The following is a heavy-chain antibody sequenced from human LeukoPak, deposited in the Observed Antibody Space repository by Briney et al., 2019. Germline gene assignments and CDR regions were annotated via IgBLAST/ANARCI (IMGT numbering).Heavy chain of an antibody. Sequence: GGSLRLSCAASGFTFSSYAMHWVRQAPGKGLEWVAVISYDGSNKYYADSAKGRFTIPRDNSKNTLYLQMNSLRAEDTAVYYCARETPNYDSSGYDYWGQGTLVTVSS. CDR2: ISYDGSNK. CDR3: ARETPNYDSSGYDY. J-gene: IGHJ4*02. CDR1: GFTFSSYA. V-gene: IGHV3-30-3*01. D-gene: IGHD3-22*01.